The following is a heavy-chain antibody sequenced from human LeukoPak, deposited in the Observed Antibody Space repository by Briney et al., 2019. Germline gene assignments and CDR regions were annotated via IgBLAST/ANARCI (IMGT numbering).Heavy chain of an antibody. CDR2: IYTSEST. CDR1: WRSISSGSLY. Sequence: PSETLSHTCCLWWRSISSGSLYGSWIRHPAGKGLEWIGRIYTSESTNYIPALTCRVTISIDTSKNQFSLKLSSVTAADTAVYYCAREFWLNWFDPWGQGTLVTVSS. CDR3: AREFWLNWFDP. V-gene: IGHV4-61*02. J-gene: IGHJ5*02. D-gene: IGHD3-3*01.